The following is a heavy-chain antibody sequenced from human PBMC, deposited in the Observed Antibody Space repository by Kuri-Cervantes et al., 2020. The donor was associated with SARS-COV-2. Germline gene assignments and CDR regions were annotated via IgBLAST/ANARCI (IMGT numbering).Heavy chain of an antibody. D-gene: IGHD6-19*01. J-gene: IGHJ3*02. CDR2: IWYDGSNK. CDR1: GFTFSSYG. Sequence: GGSLRLSCAASGFTFSSYGMHWVRQAPGKGLEWVAVIWYDGSNKYYADSVKGRFTISRDNSKNTLYLQMNSLRAEDTAVYYCASTIAVAAQDAFDIWGQGTLVTFSS. CDR3: ASTIAVAAQDAFDI. V-gene: IGHV3-33*01.